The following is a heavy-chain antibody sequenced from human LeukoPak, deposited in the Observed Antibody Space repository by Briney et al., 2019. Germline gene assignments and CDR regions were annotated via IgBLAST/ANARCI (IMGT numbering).Heavy chain of an antibody. CDR1: GGSLSNDY. Sequence: SETLSLTCSVSGGSLSNDYWNWIRQPPGKGLEWIGQIYYSGGTKYNPSLQSRFTISVDTSKTQFSLKLSSVTAADTAVYYCARDPEFDGGHGFDHWGQGTLVAVSS. V-gene: IGHV4-59*01. CDR2: IYYSGGT. J-gene: IGHJ4*02. CDR3: ARDPEFDGGHGFDH. D-gene: IGHD4-23*01.